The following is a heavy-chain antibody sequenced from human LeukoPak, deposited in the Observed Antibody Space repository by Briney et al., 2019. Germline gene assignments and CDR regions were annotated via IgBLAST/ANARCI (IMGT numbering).Heavy chain of an antibody. Sequence: ASVKASCKASGYTFTSYDINWVRQATGQGLERMGWMNPNSGNTGYAQKFQGRVTMTRNTSISTAYMELSSLRSEDTAVYYCARDWDTGYGDYGWFDPWGQGTLVTVSS. J-gene: IGHJ5*02. D-gene: IGHD4-17*01. CDR3: ARDWDTGYGDYGWFDP. CDR1: GYTFTSYD. CDR2: MNPNSGNT. V-gene: IGHV1-8*01.